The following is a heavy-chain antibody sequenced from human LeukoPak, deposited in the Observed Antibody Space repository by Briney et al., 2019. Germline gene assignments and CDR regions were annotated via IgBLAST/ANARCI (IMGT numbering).Heavy chain of an antibody. V-gene: IGHV4-38-2*02. Sequence: PSETLSLTCTVSGYSISSGYYWGWIRQPPGKGLEWIGSIYHSGSTYYNPSLKSRVTISVDTSKNQFSLKLSSVTAADTAVYYCARRRSGIAVAGARYFDLWGRGTLVTVSS. CDR3: ARRRSGIAVAGARYFDL. J-gene: IGHJ2*01. D-gene: IGHD6-19*01. CDR1: GYSISSGYY. CDR2: IYHSGST.